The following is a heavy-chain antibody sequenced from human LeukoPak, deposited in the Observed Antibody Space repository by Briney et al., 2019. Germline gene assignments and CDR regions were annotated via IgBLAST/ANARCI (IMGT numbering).Heavy chain of an antibody. J-gene: IGHJ6*02. V-gene: IGHV1-18*01. CDR2: ISAYNGNT. Sequence: ASVTVSCTASGYTFTSYGISWVRQAPGQGLEWMGWISAYNGNTNYAQKLQGRVTMTTDTSTSTAYMELRSLRSDDTAVYYCARGPPPIVVVVAAKKFQGYEVLGQGNTVNV. CDR1: GYTFTSYG. D-gene: IGHD2-15*01. CDR3: ARGPPPIVVVVAAKKFQGYEV.